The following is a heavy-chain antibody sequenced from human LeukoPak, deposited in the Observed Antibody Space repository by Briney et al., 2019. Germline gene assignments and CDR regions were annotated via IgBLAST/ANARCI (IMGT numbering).Heavy chain of an antibody. J-gene: IGHJ4*02. CDR3: ARDRAAAQPKTTFDY. CDR2: TRNEANIYTT. CDR1: GFIFSDHY. D-gene: IGHD6-13*01. Sequence: GGSLRLSCAASGFIFSDHYMDWVRQAPGKGLEWVGRTRNEANIYTTKYAASVKGRFTISRDDSKNSLYLQMNSLRAEDTAVYYCARDRAAAQPKTTFDYWGQGTPVTVSS. V-gene: IGHV3-72*01.